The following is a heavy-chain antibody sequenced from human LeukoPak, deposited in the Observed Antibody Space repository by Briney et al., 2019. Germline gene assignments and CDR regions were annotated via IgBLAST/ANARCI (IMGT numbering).Heavy chain of an antibody. Sequence: GGSLRLSCVASGFTFSTSWMTWVRQAPGKGLEWVGNIKPDGSDKYYVDSVKGRFTISRDNAQNSLYLQMNSLRVEDSAIYYCARDPYDTRGYYQFGAFDIWGQGTMVAVSS. CDR2: IKPDGSDK. CDR3: ARDPYDTRGYYQFGAFDI. V-gene: IGHV3-7*01. CDR1: GFTFSTSW. J-gene: IGHJ3*02. D-gene: IGHD3-22*01.